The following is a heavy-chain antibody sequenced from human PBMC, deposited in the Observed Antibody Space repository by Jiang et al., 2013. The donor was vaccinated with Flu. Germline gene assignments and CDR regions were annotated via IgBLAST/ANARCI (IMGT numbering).Heavy chain of an antibody. CDR3: AAGVGLILDY. CDR2: IFYSGST. J-gene: IGHJ4*02. Sequence: GPGLVKASQTLSLTCSVSGGAINSGGYYWSWIRQFPGKGLEWIGHIFYSGSTYYNPSLESRVTISMDKSKNEFSLDLRSVTEADTAVFYCAAGVGLILDYWGQGALVTVPS. V-gene: IGHV4-31*03. D-gene: IGHD3-3*01. CDR1: GGAINSGGYY.